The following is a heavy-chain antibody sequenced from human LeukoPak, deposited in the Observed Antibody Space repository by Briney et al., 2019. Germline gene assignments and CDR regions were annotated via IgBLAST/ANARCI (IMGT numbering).Heavy chain of an antibody. CDR3: AKVSLYYYDSSGFDY. D-gene: IGHD3-22*01. CDR2: ISGSGGST. CDR1: GFTFSSYA. Sequence: GGSLRLSSAASGFTFSSYAMSWVRQAPGKGLEWVSAISGSGGSTYYADSVKGRFTISRDNSKNTLYLQMNSLRAEDTAVYYCAKVSLYYYDSSGFDYWGRGTLVTVP. J-gene: IGHJ4*02. V-gene: IGHV3-23*01.